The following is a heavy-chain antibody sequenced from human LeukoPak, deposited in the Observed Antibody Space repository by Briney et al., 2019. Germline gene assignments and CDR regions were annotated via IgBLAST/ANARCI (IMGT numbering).Heavy chain of an antibody. J-gene: IGHJ6*02. V-gene: IGHV3-33*01. CDR2: IWYDGSNK. CDR1: GFTFSSYG. CDR3: TRRRGVPSYGMDV. D-gene: IGHD6-25*01. Sequence: PGGSLRLSCAASGFTFSSYGMHWVRQAPGKGLEWVAVIWYDGSNKYYADSVKGRFTISRDNSKNTLYLQMNSLRAEDTAVYYCTRRRGVPSYGMDVWGQGTTVTVSS.